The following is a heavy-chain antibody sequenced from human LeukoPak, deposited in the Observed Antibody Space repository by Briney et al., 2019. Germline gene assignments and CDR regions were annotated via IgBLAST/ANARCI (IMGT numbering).Heavy chain of an antibody. D-gene: IGHD3-22*01. J-gene: IGHJ1*01. CDR1: GDSMRSSSYY. Sequence: PSETLSLTCTVSGDSMRSSSYYWDWIRQPPGKGLEWIGTIYYSGRTYYNPSLKSRVTISIDTSKNQFSLKLTSVTAADTAVYYCARRRYNDSSGYLDWGQGTLLTVSS. V-gene: IGHV4-39*01. CDR2: IYYSGRT. CDR3: ARRRYNDSSGYLD.